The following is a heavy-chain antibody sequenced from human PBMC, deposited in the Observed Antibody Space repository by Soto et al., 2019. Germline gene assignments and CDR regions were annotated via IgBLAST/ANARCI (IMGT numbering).Heavy chain of an antibody. CDR1: GGSFSGYY. J-gene: IGHJ2*01. CDR2: INDRGSI. D-gene: IGHD3-9*01. Sequence: QVQLQQWGAGPLRPLETLSLTCGVSGGSFSGYYWAWIRQSPGKGLEWIGEINDRGSINYNPSLKSRVSISGDTSKNHYSLNLRSVAAADPAVYYCARESHDILTGPPWVWYFDLWGRGTLVTVSS. V-gene: IGHV4-34*01. CDR3: ARESHDILTGPPWVWYFDL.